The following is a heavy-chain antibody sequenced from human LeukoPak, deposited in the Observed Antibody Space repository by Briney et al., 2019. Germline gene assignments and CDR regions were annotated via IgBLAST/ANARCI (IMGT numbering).Heavy chain of an antibody. V-gene: IGHV3-48*04. CDR1: GFSFSGYS. CDR2: ISYSGDTI. D-gene: IGHD6-13*01. Sequence: PGGSLRLSCAASGFSFSGYSMNWVRQAPGKGLEWVSYISYSGDTIYYADSVKGRFTVSRDNAKNSLYLQMNSLRAEDTAVYYCARLGIITAAGSNDYWGQGTLVTVSS. CDR3: ARLGIITAAGSNDY. J-gene: IGHJ4*02.